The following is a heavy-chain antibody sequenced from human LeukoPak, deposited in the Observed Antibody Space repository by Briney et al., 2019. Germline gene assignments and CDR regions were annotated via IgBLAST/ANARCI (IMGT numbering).Heavy chain of an antibody. CDR3: ARDRWTSSRGYGYSLPDY. CDR1: GFPFSSYW. Sequence: GALSLSCAASGFPFSSYWMHWVRQAPGKGLVWVSRINSDGSSTSCADSVKGRFTISRDNAKNTLYLQMNSLRAEHTAVYYCARDRWTSSRGYGYSLPDYWGQGTLVTVSS. J-gene: IGHJ4*02. D-gene: IGHD5-18*01. V-gene: IGHV3-74*01. CDR2: INSDGSST.